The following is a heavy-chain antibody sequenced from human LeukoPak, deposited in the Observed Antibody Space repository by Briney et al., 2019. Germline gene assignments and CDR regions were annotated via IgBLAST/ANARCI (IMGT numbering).Heavy chain of an antibody. J-gene: IGHJ5*02. Sequence: PGGSLRLSCAASGFTFSSYDMTWVRQAPGRGLEWVSSIRPSGDNTYYGDSVKGRFTISRDNSKNTVYLQMNKMRVDDTAVYYRAHVAGWHWFDHWGQGTLVTISS. V-gene: IGHV3-23*01. D-gene: IGHD6-19*01. CDR2: IRPSGDNT. CDR3: AHVAGWHWFDH. CDR1: GFTFSSYD.